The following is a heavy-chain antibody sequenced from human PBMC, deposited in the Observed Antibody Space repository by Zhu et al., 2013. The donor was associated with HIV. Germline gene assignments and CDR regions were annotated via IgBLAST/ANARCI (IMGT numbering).Heavy chain of an antibody. CDR2: INPNSGGT. Sequence: QVQLVQSGAEVKKPGASVKVSCKASGYTFTGYYMHWVRQAPGQGLEWMGWINPNSGGTNYAQKFQGWVTMTRDTSISTAYMELSRLRSDDTAVYYCARDRGYSSGWYYQTFNAFDIWGQGTMVTVSS. CDR1: GYTFTGYY. D-gene: IGHD6-19*01. J-gene: IGHJ3*02. CDR3: ARDRGYSSGWYYQTFNAFDI. V-gene: IGHV1-2*04.